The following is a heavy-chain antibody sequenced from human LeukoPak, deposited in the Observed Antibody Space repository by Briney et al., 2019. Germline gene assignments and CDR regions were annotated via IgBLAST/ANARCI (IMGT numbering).Heavy chain of an antibody. Sequence: SETLSLTCSVSGGSISSYYWSWIRQPPGKGLEWIGNIYYSGSTNYNPSLKSRVTVSVDTSKNQFSLKLNSVTAADTAVYYCVREILYCSGGSCYRGPFDNWGQGTLVTVSA. CDR3: VREILYCSGGSCYRGPFDN. CDR2: IYYSGST. CDR1: GGSISSYY. J-gene: IGHJ4*02. V-gene: IGHV4-59*12. D-gene: IGHD2-15*01.